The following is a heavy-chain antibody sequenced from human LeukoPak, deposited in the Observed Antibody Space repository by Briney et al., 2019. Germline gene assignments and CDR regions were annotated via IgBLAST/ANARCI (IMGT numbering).Heavy chain of an antibody. CDR3: ARGYSYGFHFDY. V-gene: IGHV1-69*05. CDR1: GGTFSSYA. J-gene: IGHJ4*02. Sequence: ASVKVSCKASGGTFSSYAISWVRQAPGQGLEWMGGITPIFGTANYAQKFQGRVTITTDKSTSTAYMELSSLRSEDTAVYYCARGYSYGFHFDYWGQGTLVTVSS. CDR2: ITPIFGTA. D-gene: IGHD5-18*01.